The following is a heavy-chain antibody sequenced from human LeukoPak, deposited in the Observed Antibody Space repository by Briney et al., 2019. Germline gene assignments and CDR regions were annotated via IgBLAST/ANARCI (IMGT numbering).Heavy chain of an antibody. CDR2: IYTSGST. V-gene: IGHV4-61*02. D-gene: IGHD3-22*01. Sequence: SETLSLTCTVTGDSISVGDFYWSWIRQPAGKGLEWIGRIYTSGSTNYNPSLKSRVTISVDTSKNQFSLKLSSVTAADTAVYYCARDGYHDSSGHYRTLPFDYWGQGTLVTVSS. J-gene: IGHJ4*02. CDR1: GDSISVGDFY. CDR3: ARDGYHDSSGHYRTLPFDY.